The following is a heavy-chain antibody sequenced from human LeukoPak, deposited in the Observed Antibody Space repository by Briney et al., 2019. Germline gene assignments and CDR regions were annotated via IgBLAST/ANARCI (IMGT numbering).Heavy chain of an antibody. D-gene: IGHD3-16*02. J-gene: IGHJ3*02. CDR3: ARSRSIMITFGGVIVPQSAAFDI. CDR1: GGTFSSYA. V-gene: IGHV1-69*01. Sequence: GASVKVSCKASGGTFSSYAISWVRQAPGQGLEWMGGIIPIFGTANYAQKFQGRVTITAYESTSTAYMELSSLRSEDTAVYYCARSRSIMITFGGVIVPQSAAFDIWGQGTMVTVSS. CDR2: IIPIFGTA.